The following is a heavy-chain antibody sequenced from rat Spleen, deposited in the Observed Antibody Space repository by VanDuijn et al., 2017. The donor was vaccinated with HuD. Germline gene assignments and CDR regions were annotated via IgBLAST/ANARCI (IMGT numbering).Heavy chain of an antibody. CDR3: ARLNSGYDY. Sequence: EVQLVESDGGLVQPGRSLKLSCAASGFTFSDYYMAWVRQAPTKGLEWVATISYDGSSTYYRDSVKGRFTISRDNAKNTLYLQMDSLRSEDTATYYCARLNSGYDYWGQGVMVTVSS. CDR1: GFTFSDYY. D-gene: IGHD4-3*01. CDR2: ISYDGSST. J-gene: IGHJ2*01. V-gene: IGHV5-29*01.